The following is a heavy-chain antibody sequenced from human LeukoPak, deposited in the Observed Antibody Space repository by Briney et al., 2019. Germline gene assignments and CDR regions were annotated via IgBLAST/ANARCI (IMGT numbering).Heavy chain of an antibody. CDR1: GGSFSGYY. J-gene: IGHJ4*02. CDR2: INHSGST. D-gene: IGHD6-13*01. V-gene: IGHV4-34*01. CDR3: ARGRSRAAAAGTVDY. Sequence: PSETLSLTCAVYGGSFSGYYWSWIRQPPGKGLEGIGEINHSGSTNYNPSLKSRVTISVDTSKNQFSLKQSSVTAADTAVYYCARGRSRAAAAGTVDYWGQGTLVTVSS.